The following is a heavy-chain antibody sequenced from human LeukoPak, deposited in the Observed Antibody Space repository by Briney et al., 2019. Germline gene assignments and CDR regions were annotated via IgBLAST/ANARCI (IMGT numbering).Heavy chain of an antibody. J-gene: IGHJ4*02. CDR1: GFTFSSYA. D-gene: IGHD3-22*01. CDR2: ISGSGGST. Sequence: SGGSLRLSCAASGFTFSSYAMSWVRQAPGKGLEWVSAISGSGGSTYYADSVKGRFTISRDNSKNTLYLQMNSLRAEDTAVYYCAKDRYYDSSGYYYDWSGDYWGQGTLVTVSS. V-gene: IGHV3-23*01. CDR3: AKDRYYDSSGYYYDWSGDY.